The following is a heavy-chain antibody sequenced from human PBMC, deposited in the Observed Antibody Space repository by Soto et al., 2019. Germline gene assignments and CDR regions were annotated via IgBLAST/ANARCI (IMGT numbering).Heavy chain of an antibody. D-gene: IGHD1-1*01. CDR3: ARLPGPLLSVLYIYPLDARESPSDVDI. V-gene: IGHV3-30*04. J-gene: IGHJ6*02. CDR1: GFTFSPYP. Sequence: QMQLVQSGGGVVQPGRSLRLSCAASGFTFSPYPMHWVRQAPGKGLEWVAVISFDGSNKFYADSVKGRFTISTDNSQTTLDIQMYDLRHEDTAVYYCARLPGPLLSVLYIYPLDARESPSDVDILGQGTTFTVSS. CDR2: ISFDGSNK.